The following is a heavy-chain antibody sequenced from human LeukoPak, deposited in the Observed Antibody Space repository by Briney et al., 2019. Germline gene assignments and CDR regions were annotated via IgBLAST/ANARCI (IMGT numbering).Heavy chain of an antibody. CDR2: INPSGGST. Sequence: ASVTVSCTASGYTLTIYYMHWVRQAPGQGLEWMGIINPSGGSTSYAQKFQGRVTMTRDTSTSTVYMELSSLRSEDTAVYYCATPLPLLSRTYYYYYMDVWGKGTTVTVSS. V-gene: IGHV1-46*01. CDR1: GYTLTIYY. D-gene: IGHD2-2*01. J-gene: IGHJ6*03. CDR3: ATPLPLLSRTYYYYYMDV.